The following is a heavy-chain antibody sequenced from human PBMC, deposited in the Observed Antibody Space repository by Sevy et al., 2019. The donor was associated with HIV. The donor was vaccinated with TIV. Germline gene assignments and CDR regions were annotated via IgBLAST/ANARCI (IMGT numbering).Heavy chain of an antibody. CDR1: GFSFSNSA. D-gene: IGHD3-3*01. V-gene: IGHV3-64D*06. CDR3: VNDPDYNFWRGEYGMAV. CDR2: ISSDGVST. J-gene: IGHJ6*02. Sequence: GGSLRLSCSGSGFSFSNSAMNWVRQTPGKGLKYVSAISSDGVSTYYTDSVRGRFTISRDNSKNTLYLQMSSLRVEDTALYYCVNDPDYNFWRGEYGMAVWGQGTTVTVS.